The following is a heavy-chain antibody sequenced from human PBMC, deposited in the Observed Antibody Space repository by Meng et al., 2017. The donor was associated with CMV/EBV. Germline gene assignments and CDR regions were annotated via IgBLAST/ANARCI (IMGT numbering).Heavy chain of an antibody. D-gene: IGHD6-13*01. CDR2: IYYIGST. Sequence: VQLQEPAPGLVKPSQTLSLTCTVSSGSISSGDYYWTWIRQPPVKGLEWIWYIYYIGSTYYNPALKSRVTISVDTSKNQFSLKLSSVTAADTAVYYCARAQYSSSCDYWGQGTLVTVSS. CDR1: SGSISSGDYY. J-gene: IGHJ4*02. V-gene: IGHV4-30-4*08. CDR3: ARAQYSSSCDY.